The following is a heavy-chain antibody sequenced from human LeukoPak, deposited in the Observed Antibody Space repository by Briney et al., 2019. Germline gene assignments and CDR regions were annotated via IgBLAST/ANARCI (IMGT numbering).Heavy chain of an antibody. CDR3: ARVYGSYPPRRIDY. CDR1: GGSISSYY. D-gene: IGHD1-26*01. J-gene: IGHJ4*02. Sequence: SETLSLTCTVSGGSISSYYWSWIRQPPGKGLEWIGYIYYTGSTNYNPSLTSRVTISVDTSKNQFSLKLTSVTAADTAVYYCARVYGSYPPRRIDYWGQGTLVSVSS. V-gene: IGHV4-59*01. CDR2: IYYTGST.